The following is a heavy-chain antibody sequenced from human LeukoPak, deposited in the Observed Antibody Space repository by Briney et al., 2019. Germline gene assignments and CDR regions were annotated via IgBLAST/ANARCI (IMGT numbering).Heavy chain of an antibody. J-gene: IGHJ4*02. V-gene: IGHV3-23*01. CDR1: GFTFSSFA. CDR3: ARLPEPYGSERYFLDY. D-gene: IGHD3-10*01. Sequence: GGSLRLSCAASGFTFSSFAMSWVRQAPGKGLEWVSTISGSGVSTYYADSVKGRFTISRDNSENTLYLHMISLRAEDTAVYYCARLPEPYGSERYFLDYWGQGTLVTVSS. CDR2: ISGSGVST.